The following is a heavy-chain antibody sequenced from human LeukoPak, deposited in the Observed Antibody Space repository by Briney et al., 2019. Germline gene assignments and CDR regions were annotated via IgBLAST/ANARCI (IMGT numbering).Heavy chain of an antibody. V-gene: IGHV4-34*01. CDR2: INHSGST. CDR3: ARITGTTFMDY. Sequence: PSGTLSLTCAVYGGSFSGYYWSWIRQPPGKGLEWIGEINHSGSTNYNPSLKSRVTISVDTSKNQFSLKLSSVTAADTAVYYCARITGTTFMDYWGQGTLVTVSP. D-gene: IGHD1-7*01. CDR1: GGSFSGYY. J-gene: IGHJ4*02.